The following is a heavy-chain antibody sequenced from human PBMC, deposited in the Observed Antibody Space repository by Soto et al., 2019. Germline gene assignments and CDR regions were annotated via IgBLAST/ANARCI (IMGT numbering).Heavy chain of an antibody. J-gene: IGHJ4*02. CDR3: AKWDPGAVAGFDY. Sequence: GGSLRLSCAASGFTFSSYAMSWVRQAPGKGLEWVSAISGSGGSTYYADSVKGRFTISKDNSKNTLYLQMNSLRAEDTAAYYSAKWDPGAVAGFDYWGQGTLVTVSS. CDR1: GFTFSSYA. D-gene: IGHD6-19*01. CDR2: ISGSGGST. V-gene: IGHV3-23*01.